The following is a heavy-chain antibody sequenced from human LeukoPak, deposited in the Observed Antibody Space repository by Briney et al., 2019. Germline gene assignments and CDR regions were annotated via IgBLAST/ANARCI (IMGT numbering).Heavy chain of an antibody. CDR3: ARRLRNDFFDF. CDR1: GYTFTRYD. J-gene: IGHJ3*01. CDR2: MNPANGNS. D-gene: IGHD3/OR15-3a*01. V-gene: IGHV1-8*01. Sequence: VASVKVSCKASGYTFTRYDINWVRQAPGQGLEWMGWMNPANGNSGFAQNFQGRITLTRDTSLRTAYMDLSTLRSEDTALYYCARRLRNDFFDFWGQETMVIVFS.